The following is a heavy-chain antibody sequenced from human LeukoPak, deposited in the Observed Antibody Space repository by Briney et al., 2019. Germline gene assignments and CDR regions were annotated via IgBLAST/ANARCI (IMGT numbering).Heavy chain of an antibody. D-gene: IGHD5-12*01. V-gene: IGHV3-74*01. CDR2: INSDGDTT. J-gene: IGHJ6*02. CDR3: ARAGDIVTTMGV. CDR1: GFTFSSYW. Sequence: GGSLRLSCAASGFTFSSYWMHWARQAPGKGLVWVSRINSDGDTTTYADSVKGRFTISRDNAKNTLYLQMNSLRAEDTAVYYCARAGDIVTTMGVWGQGTTVTVSS.